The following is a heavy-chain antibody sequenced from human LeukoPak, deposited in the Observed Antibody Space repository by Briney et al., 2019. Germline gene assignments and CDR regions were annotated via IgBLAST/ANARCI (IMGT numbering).Heavy chain of an antibody. CDR3: ARDQGGRNVDPRRRTYWYFDL. Sequence: PGGSLRLSCAASGFTFSSYSMNWVRQAPGKGLEWVSSISSSSSYIYYADSVKGRFTISRDNAKNSLYLQMNSLRAEDTAVYYCARDQGGRNVDPRRRTYWYFDLWGRGTLVTVSS. CDR1: GFTFSSYS. J-gene: IGHJ2*01. CDR2: ISSSSSYI. D-gene: IGHD1-1*01. V-gene: IGHV3-21*01.